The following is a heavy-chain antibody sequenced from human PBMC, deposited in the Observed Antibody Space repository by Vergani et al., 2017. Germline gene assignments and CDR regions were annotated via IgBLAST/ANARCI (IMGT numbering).Heavy chain of an antibody. CDR2: IYYSGST. V-gene: IGHV4-59*01. CDR3: ARGRRTSGFGTTFYDY. CDR1: GGSITSYY. D-gene: IGHD2-8*01. Sequence: QVQLQESGPGLVKPSETLALTCTVSGGSITSYYWRWIRQPPGKGLEWIGNIYYSGSTNYDPSLKSRVTISVDTSKNQSSLELSSMTTADTAVYYCARGRRTSGFGTTFYDYGGQGTLVTVSS. J-gene: IGHJ4*02.